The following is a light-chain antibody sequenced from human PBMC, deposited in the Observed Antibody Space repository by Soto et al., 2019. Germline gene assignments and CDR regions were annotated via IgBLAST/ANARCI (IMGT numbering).Light chain of an antibody. CDR1: SSDVGGYNY. CDR3: SSYTTSGTPV. CDR2: EVS. J-gene: IGLJ3*02. Sequence: QSALTQPASVSGSLGQSITISCTGTSSDVGGYNYLSWYQQHPGKAPKVMIYEVSNRPSGVSNRFSGSKSGNTASLTISGLQAEDEADSFCSSYTTSGTPVFGGGTKVTVL. V-gene: IGLV2-14*01.